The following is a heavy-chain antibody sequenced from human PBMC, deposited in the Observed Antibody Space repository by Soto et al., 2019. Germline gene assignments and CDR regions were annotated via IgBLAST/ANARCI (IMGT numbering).Heavy chain of an antibody. Sequence: GASVKVSCKASGYTFTSYGISWVRQAPGQGLEWMGWIIAIIGKTNYAQKLQGRVTITADESTSTAYMELSSLRSEDTAVYYCARDQWGGGYGPSSRLYYYYGMDVWGQGTTVTVSS. CDR1: GYTFTSYG. D-gene: IGHD5-12*01. J-gene: IGHJ6*02. CDR3: ARDQWGGGYGPSSRLYYYYGMDV. CDR2: IIAIIGKT. V-gene: IGHV1-69*13.